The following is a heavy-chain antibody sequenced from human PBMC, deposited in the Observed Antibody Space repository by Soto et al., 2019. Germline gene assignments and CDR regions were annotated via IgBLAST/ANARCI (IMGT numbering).Heavy chain of an antibody. Sequence: EVQLVESGGDLVKPGGSLSLSCAASGFTFSSYNMNWVRQAPGKGLEWLSSISSSSTYIYYAHSAKGRFTISRDNARNSLSLQMNSLTAADTAVYYCARAWLRDPCMHWGQGTLVTVSS. D-gene: IGHD5-12*01. V-gene: IGHV3-21*01. CDR2: ISSSSTYI. J-gene: IGHJ4*02. CDR3: ARAWLRDPCMH. CDR1: GFTFSSYN.